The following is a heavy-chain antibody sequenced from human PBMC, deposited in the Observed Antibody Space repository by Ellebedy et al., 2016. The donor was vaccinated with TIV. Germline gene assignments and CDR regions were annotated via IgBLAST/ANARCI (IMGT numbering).Heavy chain of an antibody. CDR1: GGTFSSYA. CDR2: IIPIFGTA. Sequence: SVKVSCXASGGTFSSYAISWVRQAPGQGLEWMGGIIPIFGTANYAQKFQGRVTITADKSTSTAYMELSSLRSEDTAVYYCARDQSGYHYYYGMDVWGQGTTVTVSS. D-gene: IGHD1-26*01. J-gene: IGHJ6*02. V-gene: IGHV1-69*06. CDR3: ARDQSGYHYYYGMDV.